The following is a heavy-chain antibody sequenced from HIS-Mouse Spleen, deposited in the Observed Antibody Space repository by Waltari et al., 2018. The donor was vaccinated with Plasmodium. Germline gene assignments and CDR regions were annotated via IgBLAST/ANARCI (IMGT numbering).Heavy chain of an antibody. V-gene: IGHV3-30-3*01. D-gene: IGHD3-10*01. CDR3: AREAGSGGLYYFDY. J-gene: IGHJ4*02. Sequence: QVQLVESGGGVVQPGRSLRLSCAASGFTFSSYALHWVRLAPGKGREWVAVISYDGSNKYYADSVKGRFTISRDNSKNTLYLQMNSLRAEDTAVYYCAREAGSGGLYYFDYWGQGTLVTVSS. CDR2: ISYDGSNK. CDR1: GFTFSSYA.